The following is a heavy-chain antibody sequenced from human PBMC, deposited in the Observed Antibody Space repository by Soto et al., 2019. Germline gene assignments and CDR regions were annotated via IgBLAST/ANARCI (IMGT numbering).Heavy chain of an antibody. J-gene: IGHJ4*02. CDR2: IIPIFGTA. Sequence: QVQLVQSGAEVKKPGSSVKVSCKASGGTFSSYAISWVRQAPGQGLEWMGGIIPIFGTANYAQKFQGRVTITADESTRTAYRGVSSLGSEDAGVYYCARGGGGRATGFDYWGQGTLVTVSS. CDR1: GGTFSSYA. CDR3: ARGGGGRATGFDY. V-gene: IGHV1-69*01. D-gene: IGHD1-26*01.